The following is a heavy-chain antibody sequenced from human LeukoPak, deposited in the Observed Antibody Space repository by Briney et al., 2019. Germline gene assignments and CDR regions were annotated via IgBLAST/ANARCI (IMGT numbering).Heavy chain of an antibody. J-gene: IGHJ5*02. D-gene: IGHD7-27*01. CDR1: GYTFTGYY. Sequence: GASVKVSCKASGYTFTGYYMHWVRQAPGQGLEWMGWINPNSGGTNYAQKFQGRVTMTRDTSISTAYMELSRLRSDDTAVYYCARAPGVLGKDWFDPWGQGTLVTVSS. V-gene: IGHV1-2*02. CDR3: ARAPGVLGKDWFDP. CDR2: INPNSGGT.